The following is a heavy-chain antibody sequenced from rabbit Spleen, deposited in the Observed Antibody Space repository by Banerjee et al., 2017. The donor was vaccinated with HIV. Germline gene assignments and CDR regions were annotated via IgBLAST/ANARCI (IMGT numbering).Heavy chain of an antibody. CDR2: IAGSSSGFT. J-gene: IGHJ6*01. Sequence: QEQLVESGGGLVQPGGSLKLSCTASGFSFSNKAVMCWVRQAPGKGLEWISCIAGSSSGFTYSATWATGRFTISKTSSTTVTLQMTSLTVADTATYFCARDTSSSFSSYGMDLWGPGTLVTVS. D-gene: IGHD1-1*01. CDR3: ARDTSSSFSSYGMDL. CDR1: GFSFSNKAV. V-gene: IGHV1S45*01.